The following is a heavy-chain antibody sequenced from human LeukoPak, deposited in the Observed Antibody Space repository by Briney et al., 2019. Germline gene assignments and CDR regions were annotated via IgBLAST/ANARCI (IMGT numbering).Heavy chain of an antibody. V-gene: IGHV4-59*01. Sequence: SETLSLTCTVSGGSITNYFWTWIRQPPGKGLEWIGYIYYSGGTDYNPSLKSRATISVDTSKNQFSLKLSSVTAADTAVYYCARALSDRGFNSGVSFLGIFDYWGQGTLATVSS. D-gene: IGHD1-1*01. CDR2: IYYSGGT. CDR3: ARALSDRGFNSGVSFLGIFDY. CDR1: GGSITNYF. J-gene: IGHJ4*02.